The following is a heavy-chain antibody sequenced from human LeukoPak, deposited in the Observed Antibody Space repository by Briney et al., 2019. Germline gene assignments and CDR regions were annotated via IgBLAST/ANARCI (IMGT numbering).Heavy chain of an antibody. CDR3: ARDLGAQTMVFFDP. Sequence: GASVKVSCKASGYIFTSYYMHWVRQAPGQGLEWMGIINSSGGSTRYAQKFQGRVTMTRDTSTSTVYMELSSLRSEDTAVYYCARDLGAQTMVFFDPSGQGTLVTVSS. D-gene: IGHD4/OR15-4a*01. V-gene: IGHV1-46*01. J-gene: IGHJ5*02. CDR2: INSSGGST. CDR1: GYIFTSYY.